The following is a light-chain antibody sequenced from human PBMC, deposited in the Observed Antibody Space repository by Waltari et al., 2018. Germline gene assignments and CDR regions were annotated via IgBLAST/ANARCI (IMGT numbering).Light chain of an antibody. CDR3: QSYDSSNHVV. CDR2: EDN. J-gene: IGLJ2*01. Sequence: NFMLTQPHSLSESPGKTVPISCTRSSGSLASNYVQRYQQRPGSSPTTVIYEDNQRPSGVPDRFSGSIDSSSNSASLTISGLKTEDEADYYCQSYDSSNHVVFGGGTKLTVL. CDR1: SGSLASNY. V-gene: IGLV6-57*01.